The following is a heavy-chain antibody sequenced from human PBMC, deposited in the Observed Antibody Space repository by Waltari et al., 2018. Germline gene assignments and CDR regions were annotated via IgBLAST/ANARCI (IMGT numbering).Heavy chain of an antibody. D-gene: IGHD3-16*02. J-gene: IGHJ5*02. CDR3: ATDRNYIWGSYRYDL. V-gene: IGHV1-24*01. CDR1: GYTLTELS. Sequence: QVQLVQSGAEVKKPGASVKVSCKVSGYTLTELSMHWVRQAPGKGLEWMGGFDPEDGETIYAQKFQGRVTRTEDTSTDTAYMELSSLRSEDTAVYYCATDRNYIWGSYRYDLWGQGTLVTVSS. CDR2: FDPEDGET.